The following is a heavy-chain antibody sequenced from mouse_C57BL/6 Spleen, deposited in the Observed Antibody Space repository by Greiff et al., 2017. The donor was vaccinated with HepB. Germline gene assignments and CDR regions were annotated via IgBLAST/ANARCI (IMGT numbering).Heavy chain of an antibody. CDR2: INPNNGGT. CDR3: ARRDYDYDGWFAY. Sequence: VQLKQSGPELVKPGASVKIPCKASGYTFTDYNMDWVKQSHGKSLEWIGDINPNNGGTIYNQKFKGKATLTVDKSSSTAYMELRSLTSEDTAVYYCARRDYDYDGWFAYWGQGTLVTVSA. D-gene: IGHD2-4*01. V-gene: IGHV1-18*01. J-gene: IGHJ3*01. CDR1: GYTFTDYN.